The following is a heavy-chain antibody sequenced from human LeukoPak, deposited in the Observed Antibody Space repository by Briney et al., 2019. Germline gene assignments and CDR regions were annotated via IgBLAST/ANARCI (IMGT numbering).Heavy chain of an antibody. J-gene: IGHJ4*02. Sequence: GGSLRLSCAASGFTFSSYGMHWVRQAPGKGLEWVAVVSYEGSNKYYADSVKGRFTISRVNSKNTLYLQMNSLRAEDTAVYYCAKDGGCSSTTCYSPYYFDYWGQGTLVTVSS. CDR2: VSYEGSNK. CDR1: GFTFSSYG. D-gene: IGHD2-2*01. V-gene: IGHV3-30*18. CDR3: AKDGGCSSTTCYSPYYFDY.